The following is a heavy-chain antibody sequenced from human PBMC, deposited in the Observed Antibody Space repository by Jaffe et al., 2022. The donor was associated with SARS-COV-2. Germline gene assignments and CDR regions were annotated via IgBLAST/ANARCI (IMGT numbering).Heavy chain of an antibody. CDR3: AKGVGSGWGSPFDY. V-gene: IGHV3-43D*03. Sequence: EVQLVESGGVVVQPGGSLRLSCAASGFTFDDYAMHWVRQAPGKGLEWVSLISWDGGSTYYADSVKGRFTISRDNSKNSLYLQMNSLRAEDTALYYCAKGVGSGWGSPFDYWGQGTLVTVSS. CDR2: ISWDGGST. D-gene: IGHD6-19*01. CDR1: GFTFDDYA. J-gene: IGHJ4*02.